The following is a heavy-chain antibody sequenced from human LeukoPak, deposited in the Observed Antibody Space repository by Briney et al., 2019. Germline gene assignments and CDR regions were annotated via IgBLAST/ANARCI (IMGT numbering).Heavy chain of an antibody. V-gene: IGHV3-72*01. CDR3: ARMTFGGMDV. CDR1: VLTLSDQY. Sequence: GGSLRLSCVVSVLTLSDQYMEWVRPAPGKGREWVGRTTSKGNNYITKYAASVRGRFTISRDDSRNSVYLQMNSLKTEDTAVYYCARMTFGGMDVWDKGATVTVSS. D-gene: IGHD3-16*01. CDR2: TTSKGNNYIT. J-gene: IGHJ6*04.